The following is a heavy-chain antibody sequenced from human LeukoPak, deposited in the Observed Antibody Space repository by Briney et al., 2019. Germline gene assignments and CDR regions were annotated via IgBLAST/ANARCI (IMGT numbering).Heavy chain of an antibody. Sequence: PSETLSLTCAVYGGSFSGYYWPWIRQTPEKGLEWIGEMNPSGSTSYNPSLKSRVTVSVDTSKNQFSLKLSSVTAADTAVYYCARGRQDVTMIVVVMTAVSYYLDVWGKGTTVTV. CDR2: MNPSGST. J-gene: IGHJ6*03. CDR3: ARGRQDVTMIVVVMTAVSYYLDV. V-gene: IGHV4-34*01. CDR1: GGSFSGYY. D-gene: IGHD3-22*01.